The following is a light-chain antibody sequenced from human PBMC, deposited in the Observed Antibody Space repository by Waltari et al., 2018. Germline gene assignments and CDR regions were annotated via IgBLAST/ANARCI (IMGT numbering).Light chain of an antibody. CDR3: RLAYSGARSGV. J-gene: IGLJ3*02. CDR2: DTS. CDR1: PGAVTSGHY. Sequence: QAVVTKEPSLTVSPGGTVTLTCGSSPGAVTSGHYPYWFQQKPGQAPRTLIYDTSNQPSGTPVRCSGSRRGGQSALTRSGGQPEDEGEYYCRLAYSGARSGVFGGGTKLTVL. V-gene: IGLV7-46*01.